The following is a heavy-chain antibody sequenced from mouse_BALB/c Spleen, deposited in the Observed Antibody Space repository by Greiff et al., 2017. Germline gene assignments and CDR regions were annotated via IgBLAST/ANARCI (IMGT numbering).Heavy chain of an antibody. J-gene: IGHJ2*01. Sequence: VQLKESGAELVKPGASVKLSCTASGFNIKDTYMHWVKQRPEQGLEWIGRIDPANGNTKYDPKFQGKATITADTSSNTAYMQLSSLTSEDSAVYYCARGGYYVFDYWGQGTTLTVSS. CDR1: GFNIKDTY. CDR3: ARGGYYVFDY. D-gene: IGHD2-3*01. CDR2: IDPANGNT. V-gene: IGHV14-3*02.